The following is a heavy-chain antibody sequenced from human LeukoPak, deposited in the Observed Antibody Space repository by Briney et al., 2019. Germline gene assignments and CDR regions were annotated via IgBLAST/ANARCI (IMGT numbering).Heavy chain of an antibody. CDR3: ARAVWEAATHAYYYYYMDV. CDR2: ISSSSSYI. D-gene: IGHD2-15*01. J-gene: IGHJ6*03. CDR1: GFTFSSYS. V-gene: IGHV3-21*01. Sequence: GGSLRLSCAASGFTFSSYSMNWVRQAPGKGLEWVSSISSSSSYIYYADSVKGRFTIFRDNAKNSLYLQMNSLRAEDTAVYYCARAVWEAATHAYYYYYMDVWGKGTTVTVSS.